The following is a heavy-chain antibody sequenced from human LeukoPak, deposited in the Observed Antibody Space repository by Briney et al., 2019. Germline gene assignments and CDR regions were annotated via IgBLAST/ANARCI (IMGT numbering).Heavy chain of an antibody. D-gene: IGHD3-10*01. CDR1: GLTFSSYE. V-gene: IGHV3-48*03. CDR3: AREGAGIMIRGVILDY. CDR2: ISNIDTTI. Sequence: GGSLRLSCEASGLTFSSYEMNWVRQAPGKGLEWVSYISNIDTTIYYADSVKGRFTISRDNAKNSLYLQMNSLRAEDTALYYCAREGAGIMIRGVILDYWGQGTLVTVSS. J-gene: IGHJ4*02.